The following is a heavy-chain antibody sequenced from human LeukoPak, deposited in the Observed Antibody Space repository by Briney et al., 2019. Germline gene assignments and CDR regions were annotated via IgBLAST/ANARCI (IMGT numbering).Heavy chain of an antibody. Sequence: GGSLRLSCAASGFTFSSYSMNWVRQAPGKGLEWVSSISSSSSYIYYADSVKGRFTISRDNAKNSLYLQMNSLRAEDTAVYYCARAGWADIVVVPAAQPRIDWFDPWGQGTLVTVSS. V-gene: IGHV3-21*01. CDR2: ISSSSSYI. CDR3: ARAGWADIVVVPAAQPRIDWFDP. J-gene: IGHJ5*02. D-gene: IGHD2-2*01. CDR1: GFTFSSYS.